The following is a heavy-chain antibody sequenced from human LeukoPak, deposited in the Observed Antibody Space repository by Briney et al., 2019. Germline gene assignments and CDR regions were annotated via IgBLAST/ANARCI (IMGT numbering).Heavy chain of an antibody. J-gene: IGHJ4*02. D-gene: IGHD1-14*01. CDR3: ARDLAFNPRHKFDY. CDR2: IYNDDSA. Sequence: GGSLRLSCAASGFTVSNNYMSWVRQAPGKGLEWVSVIYNDDSASYADSVKGRFTISRDNSRNTLYLQMNSLRAEDTAVYYCARDLAFNPRHKFDYWGQGTLVTVSS. V-gene: IGHV3-66*01. CDR1: GFTVSNNY.